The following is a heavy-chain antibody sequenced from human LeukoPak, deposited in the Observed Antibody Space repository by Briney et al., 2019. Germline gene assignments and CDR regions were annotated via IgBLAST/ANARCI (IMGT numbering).Heavy chain of an antibody. CDR3: VKGGFQLLPEAYFDY. CDR1: GFTFSSYA. CDR2: ISFDGSDK. J-gene: IGHJ4*02. V-gene: IGHV3-30*18. D-gene: IGHD2-2*01. Sequence: GGSLRLSCAASGFTFSSYAMSWVRQAPGKGLEWVAKISFDGSDKNYADSVKGRFTISRDNSDKTVYLQMNSLRSEDTAVFYCVKGGFQLLPEAYFDYWGQGTLVTVSS.